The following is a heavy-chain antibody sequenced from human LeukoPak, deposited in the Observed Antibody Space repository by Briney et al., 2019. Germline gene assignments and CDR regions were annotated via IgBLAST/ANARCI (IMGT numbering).Heavy chain of an antibody. Sequence: SETLSLTCAVYGDSFKTYYWTWIRQAPGKGLEWIGEVNYNAGTNYNPSLKSRVAISMDTSKSQFSLKLTAVTAADTSMYYCARDGYNLGDAFDIWGQGTMVTVSS. CDR2: VNYNAGT. CDR1: GDSFKTYY. J-gene: IGHJ3*02. CDR3: ARDGYNLGDAFDI. D-gene: IGHD5-24*01. V-gene: IGHV4-34*01.